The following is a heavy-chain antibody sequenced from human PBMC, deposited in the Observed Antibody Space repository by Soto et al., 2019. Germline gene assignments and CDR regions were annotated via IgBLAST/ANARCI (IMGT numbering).Heavy chain of an antibody. V-gene: IGHV5-10-1*01. CDR2: IDPSDSYT. CDR3: ARHGRSSVITKTYGMDV. J-gene: IGHJ6*02. D-gene: IGHD1-1*01. Sequence: GESLKISCNGSGYRFSSQWISWVRQMPGKGLEWMGRIDPSDSYTSYSPSFQGHVTISTDNSISTAYLQWSSLKASDTAMYYCARHGRSSVITKTYGMDVWGQGTTVTGSS. CDR1: GYRFSSQW.